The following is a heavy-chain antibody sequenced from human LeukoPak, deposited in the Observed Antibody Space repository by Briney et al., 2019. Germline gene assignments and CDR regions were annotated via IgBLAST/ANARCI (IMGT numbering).Heavy chain of an antibody. CDR1: GFTFSSYA. CDR2: IDGNGGST. D-gene: IGHD3-10*01. CDR3: AKRFGEGEFDY. Sequence: PGGSLRLSCAASGFTFSSYAMSWVRQAPGKGLEWVSFIDGNGGSTYYADSVKGRFTISRDNSKKTLYLQMNSLRAEDTAVYYCAKRFGEGEFDYWGQGTLVTVPS. V-gene: IGHV3-23*01. J-gene: IGHJ4*02.